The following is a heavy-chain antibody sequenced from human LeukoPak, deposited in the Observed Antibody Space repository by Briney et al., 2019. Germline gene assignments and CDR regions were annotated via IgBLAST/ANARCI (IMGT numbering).Heavy chain of an antibody. CDR1: GGSIKNYY. Sequence: PSETLSLTRSVSGGSIKNYYWSWLRQPPGKGLEWLGNIYFGGTTDYNSSLKSRLTISVDTFKNQLSLNLQSVTAADTATYYCARHRSDTGGKKGVNWFDPWGQGTLVTVSS. J-gene: IGHJ5*02. CDR2: IYFGGTT. V-gene: IGHV4-59*01. D-gene: IGHD4-23*01. CDR3: ARHRSDTGGKKGVNWFDP.